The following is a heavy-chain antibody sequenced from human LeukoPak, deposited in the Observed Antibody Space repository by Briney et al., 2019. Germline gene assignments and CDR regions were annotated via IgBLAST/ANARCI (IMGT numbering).Heavy chain of an antibody. CDR2: INHSGST. V-gene: IGHV4-34*01. CDR1: GGSFSGYY. J-gene: IGHJ6*02. Sequence: SETLSLTCAVYGGSFSGYYWSWIRQPPGKGLEWIGEINHSGSTNYNPSLKSRVTISVDTSKNQLSLKLSSVTAADTAVYYCARGRFDTAMATRPSYYYYYGMDVWGQGTTVTVSS. CDR3: ARGRFDTAMATRPSYYYYYGMDV. D-gene: IGHD5-18*01.